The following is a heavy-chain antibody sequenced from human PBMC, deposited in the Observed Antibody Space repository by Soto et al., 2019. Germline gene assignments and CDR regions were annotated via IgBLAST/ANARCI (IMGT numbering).Heavy chain of an antibody. Sequence: QVQLVESGGGVVQPGRSLRLSCAASGFPFSSYGMHWVRQAPGKGLEWVAHISYDGSNKHYTDSVKGRFTISRDNSKNMLYLQMSGLRAEDTAVYYCAGGQYYFAYCGQGTRVSVSS. CDR2: ISYDGSNK. V-gene: IGHV3-30*03. J-gene: IGHJ4*02. CDR3: AGGQYYFAY. D-gene: IGHD2-15*01. CDR1: GFPFSSYG.